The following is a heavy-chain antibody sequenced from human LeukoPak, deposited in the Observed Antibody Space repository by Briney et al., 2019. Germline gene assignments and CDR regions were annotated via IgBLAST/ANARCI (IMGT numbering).Heavy chain of an antibody. V-gene: IGHV3-30-3*01. CDR1: GFTFSSYA. Sequence: PGRSLRLSCAASGFTFSSYAMHWVRQAPGKGLEWVAVISYDGSNKYYADSVKGRFTISRDNSKNTLYLQMNSLRAEDTAVYYCARGDHGSGSYYDFRGQGTLVTVSS. CDR3: ARGDHGSGSYYDF. D-gene: IGHD3-10*01. CDR2: ISYDGSNK. J-gene: IGHJ4*02.